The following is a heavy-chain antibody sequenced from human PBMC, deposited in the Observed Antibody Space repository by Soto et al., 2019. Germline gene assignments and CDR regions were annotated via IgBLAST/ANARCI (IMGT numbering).Heavy chain of an antibody. D-gene: IGHD6-13*01. CDR1: GGSISSYY. V-gene: IGHV4-59*01. CDR3: ARETIAAAVVWFDP. CDR2: IYYSGST. J-gene: IGHJ5*02. Sequence: SETLSLTCTVSGGSISSYYWSWIRQPPGKGLEWIGYIYYSGSTNYNPSLKSRVTISVDTSKNQFSLKLSSVTAADTAVYYCARETIAAAVVWFDPWGQGTLVTVSS.